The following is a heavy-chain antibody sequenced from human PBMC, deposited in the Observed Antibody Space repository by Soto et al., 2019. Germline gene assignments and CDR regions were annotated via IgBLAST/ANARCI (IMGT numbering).Heavy chain of an antibody. J-gene: IGHJ6*02. V-gene: IGHV4-4*02. CDR2: IYHTGNT. Sequence: SETLSLTCAVSGGSISSNNWWSWVRQPPGKGLEWIGEIYHTGNTNYNPSLKSRVTISVDKSKNQLSLRLTSVTAADTAVYYCTRDPNYGMDVWGQGTTVTVSS. CDR3: TRDPNYGMDV. CDR1: GGSISSNNW.